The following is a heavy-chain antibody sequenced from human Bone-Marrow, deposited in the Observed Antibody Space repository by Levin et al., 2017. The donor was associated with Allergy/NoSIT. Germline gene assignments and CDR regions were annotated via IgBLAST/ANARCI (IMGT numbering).Heavy chain of an antibody. CDR1: GFIFSNYA. D-gene: IGHD7-27*01. Sequence: PGGSLRLSCTTSGFIFSNYAMHWVRQAPGKGLEWVAVISYDGSKKYYADSVKGRFTISRDNSKTTLYLEMNSLRTEDTAVYYCARDSVPLGIGEMDYWGQGTLVTVSS. CDR2: ISYDGSKK. V-gene: IGHV3-30*03. J-gene: IGHJ4*02. CDR3: ARDSVPLGIGEMDY.